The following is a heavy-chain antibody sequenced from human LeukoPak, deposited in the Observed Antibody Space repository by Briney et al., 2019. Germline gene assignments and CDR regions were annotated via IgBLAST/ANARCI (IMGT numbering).Heavy chain of an antibody. V-gene: IGHV1-18*01. CDR3: ARDRGARPGTGFDP. J-gene: IGHJ5*02. CDR1: GYTFTSYG. D-gene: IGHD6-6*01. CDR2: ISAYNGNT. Sequence: GASVKVSCKASGYTFTSYGISWVRQAPGQGLEWMGGISAYNGNTNYAQKLQGRVTMTTDTSTSTAYMELRSLRSDDTAVYYCARDRGARPGTGFDPWGQGTLVTVSS.